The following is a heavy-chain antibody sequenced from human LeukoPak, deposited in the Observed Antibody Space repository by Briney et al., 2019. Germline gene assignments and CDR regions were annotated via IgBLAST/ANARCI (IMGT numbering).Heavy chain of an antibody. V-gene: IGHV3-15*04. Sequence: GGSLRLSCAASGFTFNYAWMSWVRQVPGKGLEWVGQTVSEIDGGTTDYAAPVKGRFTISRDDSKSTLYLQMNSLKIEDTAVYYGTKEEDWNSARKDVWGKGARVIVSS. D-gene: IGHD1-1*01. CDR1: GFTFNYAW. J-gene: IGHJ6*04. CDR2: TVSEIDGGTT. CDR3: TKEEDWNSARKDV.